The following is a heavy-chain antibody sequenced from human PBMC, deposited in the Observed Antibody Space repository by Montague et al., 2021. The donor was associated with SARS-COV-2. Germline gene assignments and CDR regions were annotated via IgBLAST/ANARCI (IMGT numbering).Heavy chain of an antibody. CDR2: IYYTGST. D-gene: IGHD1-26*01. Sequence: SETLSLTCTVSGGSISPYYWSWIRQPPGKGLEWIGNIYYTGSTXXXSSXXXRLTISVDTSENQFSLNVTSVTPADTAVYYCVRVGWELRVGDYYFDYWGQGTLVTVSS. J-gene: IGHJ4*02. CDR1: GGSISPYY. CDR3: VRVGWELRVGDYYFDY. V-gene: IGHV4-59*01.